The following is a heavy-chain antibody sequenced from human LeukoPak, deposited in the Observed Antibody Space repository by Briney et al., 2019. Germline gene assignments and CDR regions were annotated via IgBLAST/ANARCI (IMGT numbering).Heavy chain of an antibody. CDR3: ARAEPYKTMPFDY. V-gene: IGHV4-59*13. Sequence: SETLSLTCTVSGGSISSYYWSWIRQAPGKGLEWIAYIYYSGSTNYNPSLKSRVTISVDTSKIQFSLKLSSVTAADTAVYYCARAEPYKTMPFDYWGQGTLVTVSS. D-gene: IGHD2-2*01. CDR1: GGSISSYY. CDR2: IYYSGST. J-gene: IGHJ4*02.